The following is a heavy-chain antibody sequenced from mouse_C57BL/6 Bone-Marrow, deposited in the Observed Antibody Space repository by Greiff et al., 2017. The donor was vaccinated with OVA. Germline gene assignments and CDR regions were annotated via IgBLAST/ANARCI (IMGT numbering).Heavy chain of an antibody. J-gene: IGHJ3*01. CDR2: IYPGDGDT. CDR1: GYAFSSYW. CDR3: ARRGGYYYYGSSLSWFAY. V-gene: IGHV1-80*01. Sequence: QVQLQQSGAELVKPGASVKISCKASGYAFSSYWMNWVKQRPGKGLEWIGQIYPGDGDTNYNGKFKGKATLTADKSSSTAYMQPSSLTSEDSAVYFCARRGGYYYYGSSLSWFAYWGQGTLVTVSA. D-gene: IGHD1-1*01.